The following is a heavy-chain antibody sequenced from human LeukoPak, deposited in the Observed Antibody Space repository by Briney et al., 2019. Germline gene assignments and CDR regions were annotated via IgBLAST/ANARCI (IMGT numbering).Heavy chain of an antibody. CDR3: ARHKVRGVMGPFRYYFDY. D-gene: IGHD3-10*01. Sequence: SETLSLTCAVSGGSISRSSYYWAWIRQPPGKGLEWVGTIYYGGSIYGDPSLKGRITISLDTSKNQFSLKLSSVTAADTAVYYCARHKVRGVMGPFRYYFDYWGQGTLVTVSS. CDR2: IYYGGSI. V-gene: IGHV4-39*01. CDR1: GGSISRSSYY. J-gene: IGHJ4*02.